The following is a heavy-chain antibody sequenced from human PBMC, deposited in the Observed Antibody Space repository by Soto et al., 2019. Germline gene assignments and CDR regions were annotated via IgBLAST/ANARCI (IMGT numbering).Heavy chain of an antibody. CDR3: ARHLGGVNTPMDY. J-gene: IGHJ4*02. CDR2: INANGGST. CDR1: GFTFSSYA. D-gene: IGHD1-26*01. V-gene: IGHV3-23*01. Sequence: EVQLLESGGGLVQPGGSLRLSCAASGFTFSSYAMNWVRQAPGKGLEWISTINANGGSTYSADSVKGRFTISRDNSKNTLYLQMNSLRAEDTGMYYCARHLGGVNTPMDYWGQGTLVTVSS.